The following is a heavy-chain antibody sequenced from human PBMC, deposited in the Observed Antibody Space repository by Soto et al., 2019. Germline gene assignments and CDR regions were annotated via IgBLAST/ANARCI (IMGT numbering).Heavy chain of an antibody. CDR2: IVPLFGTV. J-gene: IGHJ4*02. CDR1: GGTFSNYS. Sequence: ASVKVSCKASGGTFSNYSISWVRQAPGQGLEWMGGIVPLFGTVHNAQKFQGRLTITADESTSTAYMELSNLRSEDTAVYYCSRTPFHYDVNGMYYFDYWGQGTLVNVSS. D-gene: IGHD3-22*01. CDR3: SRTPFHYDVNGMYYFDY. V-gene: IGHV1-69*13.